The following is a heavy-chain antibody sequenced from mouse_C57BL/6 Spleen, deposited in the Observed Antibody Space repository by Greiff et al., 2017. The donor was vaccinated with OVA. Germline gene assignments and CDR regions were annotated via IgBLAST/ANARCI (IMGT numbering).Heavy chain of an antibody. Sequence: VQLKESGPGLVQPSQSLSITCTVSGFSLTSYGVHWVRQSPGKGLEWLGVIWRGGSTDYNAAFMSRLSITKDNSKSQVFFKMNSLQADDTAIYYCAKEGYGDYACFAYWGQGTLVTVSA. V-gene: IGHV2-5*01. CDR3: AKEGYGDYACFAY. CDR1: GFSLTSYG. CDR2: IWRGGST. J-gene: IGHJ3*01. D-gene: IGHD2-13*01.